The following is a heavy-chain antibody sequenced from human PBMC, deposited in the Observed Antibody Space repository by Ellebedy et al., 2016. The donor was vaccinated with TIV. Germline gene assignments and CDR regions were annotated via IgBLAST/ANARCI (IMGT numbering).Heavy chain of an antibody. CDR1: GFTFSSYW. CDR3: ARVRDSSSWYRSNYYYYGMDV. V-gene: IGHV3-7*01. CDR2: IKQDGSEK. D-gene: IGHD6-13*01. Sequence: GESLKISXAASGFTFSSYWMSWVRQAPGKGLEWVANIKQDGSEKYYVDSVKGRFTISRDNAKNSLYLQMNSLRAEDTAVYYCARVRDSSSWYRSNYYYYGMDVWGQGTTVTVSS. J-gene: IGHJ6*02.